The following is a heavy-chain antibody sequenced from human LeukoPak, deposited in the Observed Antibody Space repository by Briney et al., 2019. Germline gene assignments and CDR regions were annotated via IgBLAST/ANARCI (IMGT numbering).Heavy chain of an antibody. D-gene: IGHD6-19*01. J-gene: IGHJ3*02. CDR2: ISGSGGST. CDR3: ARDGAVAGGDDAFDI. CDR1: GFTFSTHA. Sequence: PGGSLRLSCVASGFTFSTHAMTWVRQAPGKGLEWVSAISGSGGSTYYADSAKGRFTISRDNSKNTLYLQMNSLRAEDTAVYYCARDGAVAGGDDAFDIWGQGTMVTVSS. V-gene: IGHV3-23*01.